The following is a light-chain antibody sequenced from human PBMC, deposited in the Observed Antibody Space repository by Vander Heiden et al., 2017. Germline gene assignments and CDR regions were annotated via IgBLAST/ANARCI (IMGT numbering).Light chain of an antibody. Sequence: EIVLTQSPGTLSLSPGERATLSCRASQSVSSYLAWYKQKPGQAPRLLIYDASNRATGIQARFSGSGDGTDFTLTISSREPEDFAVYYCQQLSNGPVTWTFGQGTKVEIK. J-gene: IGKJ1*01. CDR3: QQLSNGPVTWT. V-gene: IGKV3-11*01. CDR2: DAS. CDR1: QSVSSY.